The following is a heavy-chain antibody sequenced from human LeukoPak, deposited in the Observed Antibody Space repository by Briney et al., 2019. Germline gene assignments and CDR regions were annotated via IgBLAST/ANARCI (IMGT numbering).Heavy chain of an antibody. V-gene: IGHV3-21*01. Sequence: PGGSLRLSCAAAGFTFSSYSMNWVRQAPGKGLEWVSSISSSSSYIYYADSVKGRFTISRDNAKNSLYLQMNSLRAEDTAVYYCARDRGIWMDVWGKGTTVTVSS. J-gene: IGHJ6*04. CDR1: GFTFSSYS. D-gene: IGHD2-15*01. CDR3: ARDRGIWMDV. CDR2: ISSSSSYI.